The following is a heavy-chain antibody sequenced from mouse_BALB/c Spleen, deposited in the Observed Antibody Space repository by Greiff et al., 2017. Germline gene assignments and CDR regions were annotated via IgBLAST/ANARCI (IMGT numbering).Heavy chain of an antibody. Sequence: EVKVVESGPSLVKPSQTLSLTCSVTGDSITSGYWNWIRKFPGNKLEYMGYISYSGSTYYNPSLKSRISITRDTSKNQYYLQLNSVTTEDTATYYCASHYYGSSYAYWYFDVWGAGTTVTVSS. CDR1: GDSITSGY. J-gene: IGHJ1*01. V-gene: IGHV3-8*02. D-gene: IGHD1-1*01. CDR2: ISYSGST. CDR3: ASHYYGSSYAYWYFDV.